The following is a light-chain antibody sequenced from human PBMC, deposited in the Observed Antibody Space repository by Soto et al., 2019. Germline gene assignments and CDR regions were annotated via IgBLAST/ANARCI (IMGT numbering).Light chain of an antibody. J-gene: IGKJ3*01. CDR3: QQLNSYPLVT. CDR1: QGISSY. Sequence: IQLTQSPSSLSASVGDRVTITCRASQGISSYLAWYQQKPGKAPKLLIYAASTLQSGVPSRFSGSGSGTDFTLTISSLQPEDFATYYCQQLNSYPLVTFGPGTKVDIK. V-gene: IGKV1-9*01. CDR2: AAS.